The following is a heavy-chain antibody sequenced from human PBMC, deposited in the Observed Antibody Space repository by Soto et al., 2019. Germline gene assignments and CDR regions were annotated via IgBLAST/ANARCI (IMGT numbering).Heavy chain of an antibody. Sequence: EVQLVESGGGLVQPGGSWGVSWAASGFTFSSFGLNWFGQVPGKGLGWVSYINGNSDTKYYADSVKGRFTISRDNAKNLLYLQMNSLRDEDTAVYYCARCSGNSCYSYGVDVWGQGATVTVSS. D-gene: IGHD2-15*01. J-gene: IGHJ6*02. CDR1: GFTFSSFG. V-gene: IGHV3-48*02. CDR2: INGNSDTK. CDR3: ARCSGNSCYSYGVDV.